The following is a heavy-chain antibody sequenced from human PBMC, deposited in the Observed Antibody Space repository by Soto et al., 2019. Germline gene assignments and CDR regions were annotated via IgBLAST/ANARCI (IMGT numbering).Heavy chain of an antibody. V-gene: IGHV3-23*01. Sequence: GGSLRLSCAASGFTFTNYAMNWVRQAPGRGLEWVSTISGSSGSTYYADSVRGRFTISRDNSKNTLYLQMNSLRAEDTALYYRAKDPAVARDGYFDYWGQGTMVTVSS. D-gene: IGHD6-19*01. CDR3: AKDPAVARDGYFDY. CDR1: GFTFTNYA. CDR2: ISGSSGST. J-gene: IGHJ4*02.